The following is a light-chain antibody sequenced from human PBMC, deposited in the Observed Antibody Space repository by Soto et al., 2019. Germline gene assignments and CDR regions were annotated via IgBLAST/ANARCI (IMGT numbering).Light chain of an antibody. CDR1: QAIRTS. CDR2: DAS. CDR3: LQDATYPWT. V-gene: IGKV1-6*01. J-gene: IGKJ1*01. Sequence: ANQMTQSPSSLSASVGDKVTISCRASQAIRTSLVWYQQRSGRAPNLLIADASSRHSRVPSRFSGSGFGTDFNINISGIQPEDLATYYCLQDATYPWTFGQGTRVDIK.